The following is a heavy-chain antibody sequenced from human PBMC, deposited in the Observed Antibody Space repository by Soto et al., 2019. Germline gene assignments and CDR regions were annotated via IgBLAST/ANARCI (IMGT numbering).Heavy chain of an antibody. J-gene: IGHJ4*02. D-gene: IGHD7-27*01. CDR1: GFTLSNYW. Sequence: GGSLRLSCAASGFTLSNYWVTWVRQAPGKGLEWVANINKDGSHKNYVDSVKGRFTIARDNGQNSLSLQMNSLRVEDTAVYYCVRELGLAYWGQGALVTVSS. V-gene: IGHV3-7*03. CDR3: VRELGLAY. CDR2: INKDGSHK.